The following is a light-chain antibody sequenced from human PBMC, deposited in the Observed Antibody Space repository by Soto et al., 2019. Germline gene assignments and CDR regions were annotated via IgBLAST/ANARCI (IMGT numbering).Light chain of an antibody. CDR3: HQRSNWPPT. Sequence: EIVLTQSPATLSLSPGERATLSCRASQSVSSYLAWYQQKPGQAPRLLIYDASTRATGSPARFSGSGSGTDFTLPISSLEPEDFAVYYCHQRSNWPPTFGGGTKVDIK. CDR2: DAS. CDR1: QSVSSY. J-gene: IGKJ4*02. V-gene: IGKV3-11*01.